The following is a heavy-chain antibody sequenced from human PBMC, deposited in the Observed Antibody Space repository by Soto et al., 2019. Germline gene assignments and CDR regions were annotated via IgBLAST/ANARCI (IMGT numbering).Heavy chain of an antibody. Sequence: GGSLRLSCAASGFTFSSYGMHWVHQAPGKGLEWVAVISYDGSNKYYADSVKGRFTISRDNSKNTLYLQMNSLRAEDTAVYYCAKDLACSGGSCYPHTSGYFDYWGQGTLVTVSS. CDR2: ISYDGSNK. D-gene: IGHD2-15*01. J-gene: IGHJ4*02. V-gene: IGHV3-30*18. CDR1: GFTFSSYG. CDR3: AKDLACSGGSCYPHTSGYFDY.